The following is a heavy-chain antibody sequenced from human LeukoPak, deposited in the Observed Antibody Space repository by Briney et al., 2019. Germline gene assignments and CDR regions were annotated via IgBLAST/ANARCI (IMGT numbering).Heavy chain of an antibody. CDR3: AKDKYSSGLLICYFDY. D-gene: IGHD6-19*01. V-gene: IGHV3-30*18. J-gene: IGHJ4*02. CDR2: ISYDGSNK. CDR1: GFTFSSYG. Sequence: GGSLRLSCAASGFTFSSYGMHWVRQAPGKGLEWVAVISYDGSNKYYADSVKGRFTISRDNSKNTLYLQMNSLRAEDTAVYYCAKDKYSSGLLICYFDYWGQGTLVTVSS.